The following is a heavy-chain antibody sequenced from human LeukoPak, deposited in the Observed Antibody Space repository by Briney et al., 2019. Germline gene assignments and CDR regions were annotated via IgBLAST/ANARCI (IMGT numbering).Heavy chain of an antibody. V-gene: IGHV3-48*03. D-gene: IGHD3-10*01. CDR2: ISSSGSTI. Sequence: PGGSLRLSRIAPGFTFSNYEMNWVRQAPGKGLEWLSYISSSGSTIYSADSVKGRFTISRDNAKNSVYLQMNSLRAEDTAAYYCARDSIRDRGSGRPFGDIWGQGTVVTVSS. CDR1: GFTFSNYE. CDR3: ARDSIRDRGSGRPFGDI. J-gene: IGHJ3*02.